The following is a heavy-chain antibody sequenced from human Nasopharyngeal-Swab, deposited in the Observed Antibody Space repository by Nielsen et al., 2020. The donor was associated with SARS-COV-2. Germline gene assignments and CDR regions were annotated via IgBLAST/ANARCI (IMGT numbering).Heavy chain of an antibody. D-gene: IGHD2-8*02. CDR2: IWYDGSNK. J-gene: IGHJ6*03. CDR3: ARDLGVYAILHYMDV. V-gene: IGHV3-33*01. Sequence: GGSLRLSCAASGFTFSSYGMHWVRQAPGKGLEWVAVIWYDGSNKYYADSVKGRFTISRDNSKNTLYLQMNSPRAEDTAVYYCARDLGVYAILHYMDVWGKGTTVTVSS. CDR1: GFTFSSYG.